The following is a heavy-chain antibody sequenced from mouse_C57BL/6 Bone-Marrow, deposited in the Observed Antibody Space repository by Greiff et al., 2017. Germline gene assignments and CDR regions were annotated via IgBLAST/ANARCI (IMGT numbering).Heavy chain of an antibody. V-gene: IGHV1-82*01. CDR2: IYPGDGDT. Sequence: VKVVESGAELMKPGASVKLSCKATGYTFTGYWIEWVKQRPGKGLEWIGRIYPGDGDTNYNGKFKGKATLTADKSSSTAYMQLSSLTSEDSAVDFDARWGLRRGFAYWGQGTLVTVSA. CDR1: GYTFTGYW. CDR3: ARWGLRRGFAY. J-gene: IGHJ3*01. D-gene: IGHD2-4*01.